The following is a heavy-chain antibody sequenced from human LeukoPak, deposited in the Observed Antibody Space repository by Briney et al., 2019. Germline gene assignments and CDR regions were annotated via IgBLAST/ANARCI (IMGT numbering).Heavy chain of an antibody. Sequence: GGSLRLSCAASGFTFYDYAMHWVRQAPGKGLEWVSGISWNSGSIGYADSVKGRFTISRDNAKNSLYLQMNSLRAEDTALYYCAKDAVRRDGYNFRAFDIWGQGTMVTVSS. CDR2: ISWNSGSI. J-gene: IGHJ3*02. CDR3: AKDAVRRDGYNFRAFDI. D-gene: IGHD5-24*01. V-gene: IGHV3-9*01. CDR1: GFTFYDYA.